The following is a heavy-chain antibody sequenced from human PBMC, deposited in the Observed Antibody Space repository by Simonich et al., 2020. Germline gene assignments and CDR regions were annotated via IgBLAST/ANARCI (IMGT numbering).Heavy chain of an antibody. Sequence: EVQLVESGGGLVQPGGSLRLSCAASGFTFSSYAMSWVRQAPGKGLEWVAAISGSGGSAYYADSVKGRFTISRDNAKNTLYLQMNSLRAEDTAVYYCAKDLGERITMIVVVIDAFDIWGQGTMVTVSS. D-gene: IGHD3-22*01. CDR3: AKDLGERITMIVVVIDAFDI. V-gene: IGHV3-23*04. CDR2: ISGSGGSA. J-gene: IGHJ3*02. CDR1: GFTFSSYA.